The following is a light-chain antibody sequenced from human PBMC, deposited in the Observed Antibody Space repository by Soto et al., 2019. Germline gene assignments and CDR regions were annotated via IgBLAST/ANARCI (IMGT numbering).Light chain of an antibody. J-gene: IGLJ1*01. CDR2: DVS. CDR1: SSDVGGYNY. V-gene: IGLV2-14*01. Sequence: QLVLTQPASVSGSTGQSITISCTGASSDVGGYNYVSWYQQHPGKAPKLMIYDVSNRPSGVSNRFSGSKSGNTASLTISGLQAEDAADYYCSSYTSSSTYVFGTGTKLTVL. CDR3: SSYTSSSTYV.